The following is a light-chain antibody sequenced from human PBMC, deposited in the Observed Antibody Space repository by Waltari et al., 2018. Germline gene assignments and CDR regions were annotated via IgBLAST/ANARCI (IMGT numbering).Light chain of an antibody. CDR3: GSWDTRLNTGV. Sequence: QSVLTQPPSVSAAPGQKVTIPCSGGSSNIVESPVPWYQQFPGAAPKLLIYENNRRPSGTPDRFSCSKSGTSATLDITGLQTGDEGDYYCGSWDTRLNTGVFGGGTKLTVL. V-gene: IGLV1-51*01. CDR2: ENN. CDR1: SSNIVESP. J-gene: IGLJ3*02.